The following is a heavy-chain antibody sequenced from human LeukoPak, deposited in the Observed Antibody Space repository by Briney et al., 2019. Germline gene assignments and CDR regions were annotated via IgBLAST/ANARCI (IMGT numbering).Heavy chain of an antibody. CDR2: IRYDGGNK. V-gene: IGHV3-30*02. Sequence: GGSLRLSCVAPGFSFSTYGINWVRQAPGKGLEWVAFIRYDGGNKYYADSVKGRFTISRDNSKNTLYLQMNSLRVEDTAVYYCAKALGSGSSYDALDIWGQGTMVTVSS. CDR3: AKALGSGSSYDALDI. D-gene: IGHD1-26*01. CDR1: GFSFSTYG. J-gene: IGHJ3*02.